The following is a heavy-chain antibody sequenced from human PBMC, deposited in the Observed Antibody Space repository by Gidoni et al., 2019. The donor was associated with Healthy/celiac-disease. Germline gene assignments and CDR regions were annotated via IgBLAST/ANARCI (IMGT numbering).Heavy chain of an antibody. V-gene: IGHV3-23*01. J-gene: IGHJ4*02. CDR3: AKPRHDFWSGYYLG. Sequence: EVQLLESGGGLVQPGGSLRLSCAASGSTFSSYAMGWARQAPGKGLEWVSAIGGSGGSTSYADSLKGRFTISRENSKNALYLQMNSLRAEDTAVYYCAKPRHDFWSGYYLGWGQGTLVTVSS. CDR1: GSTFSSYA. CDR2: IGGSGGST. D-gene: IGHD3-3*01.